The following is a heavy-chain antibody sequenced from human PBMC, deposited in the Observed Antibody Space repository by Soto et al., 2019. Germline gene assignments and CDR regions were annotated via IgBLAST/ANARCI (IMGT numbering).Heavy chain of an antibody. Sequence: PXGPLRLSYAASGFTVSSYAMTGVRQAPGKGLEWVSSIGDRDTITFYADSVKGRFTISRDNSKNTLYLQMSSLRVDDTAVYYCQKRTTEEATILDNWGQGTLVTVSS. J-gene: IGHJ4*02. V-gene: IGHV3-23*01. CDR3: QKRTTEEATILDN. D-gene: IGHD1-1*01. CDR2: IGDRDTIT. CDR1: GFTVSSYA.